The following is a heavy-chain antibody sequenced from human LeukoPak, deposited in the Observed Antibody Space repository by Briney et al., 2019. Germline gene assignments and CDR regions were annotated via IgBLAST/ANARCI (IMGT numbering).Heavy chain of an antibody. CDR1: GGSISSGGYY. J-gene: IGHJ4*02. CDR3: ASRRDSSGYERH. D-gene: IGHD3-22*01. CDR2: IYYSGST. Sequence: RASETLSLTCTVSGGSISSGGYYWSWIRQHPGKGLEWIGYIYYSGSTYYNPSLKSRVTISVDTSKNQFSLKLSSVTAADTGVYYCASRRDSSGYERHWGQGTWSPSPQ. V-gene: IGHV4-31*03.